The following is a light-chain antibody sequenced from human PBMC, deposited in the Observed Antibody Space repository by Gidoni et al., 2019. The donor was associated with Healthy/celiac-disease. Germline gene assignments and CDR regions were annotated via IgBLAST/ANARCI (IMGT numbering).Light chain of an antibody. CDR3: QQYNNWPPT. CDR1: QSVSSN. J-gene: IGKJ2*01. CDR2: GAS. V-gene: IGKV3-15*01. Sequence: EIVMTQSPATLSVSPGERATLSCRASQSVSSNLAWYQQKPGQAPRLLIYGASTRATGIPAMFSGSGSETEFTLTISSLQSEDFAVYYCQQYNNWPPTFGQGTKLESK.